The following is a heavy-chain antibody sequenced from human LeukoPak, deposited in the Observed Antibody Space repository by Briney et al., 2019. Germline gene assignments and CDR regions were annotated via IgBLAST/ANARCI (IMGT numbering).Heavy chain of an antibody. Sequence: GGSLRLSCAASGFSFSFYWMHWVRQAPGKGPVWVSRIKTDGSIADYADSVKGRFTISRDNAKNTLNLQMNSLRAEDTAVYYCARDLGQYYDTSDNWFDPWGQGTLVTVSS. D-gene: IGHD3-22*01. CDR3: ARDLGQYYDTSDNWFDP. V-gene: IGHV3-74*01. CDR2: IKTDGSIA. J-gene: IGHJ5*02. CDR1: GFSFSFYW.